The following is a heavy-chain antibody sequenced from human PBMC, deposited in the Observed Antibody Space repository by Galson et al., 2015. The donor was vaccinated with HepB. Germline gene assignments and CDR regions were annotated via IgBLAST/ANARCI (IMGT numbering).Heavy chain of an antibody. V-gene: IGHV1-2*02. CDR1: GFTFTDYY. CDR3: ARDHPGDLTLDY. J-gene: IGHJ4*01. CDR2: ISPNGAVT. Sequence: SVKVSCKASGFTFTDYYIHWVRQAPGQGLESMGWISPNGAVTNYAQKFQGRVTVTRDTSISTAYMELSRPTSDDTAIYYCARDHPGDLTLDYWGQGTLLIVSS.